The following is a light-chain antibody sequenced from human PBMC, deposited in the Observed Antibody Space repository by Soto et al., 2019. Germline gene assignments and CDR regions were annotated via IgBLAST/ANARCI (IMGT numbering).Light chain of an antibody. CDR1: SSNIGAGYD. V-gene: IGLV1-40*01. CDR2: GHS. J-gene: IGLJ3*02. Sequence: QSVLTQPPSVSGAPGQRVTISCTGSSSNIGAGYDVHWYQQLPGTGPKLLIYGHSNRPSGVPDRFSGSKSGTSGSLAITGLQAEDEAHYYCQSFDSSLSGWRVFGGGTKLTVL. CDR3: QSFDSSLSGWRV.